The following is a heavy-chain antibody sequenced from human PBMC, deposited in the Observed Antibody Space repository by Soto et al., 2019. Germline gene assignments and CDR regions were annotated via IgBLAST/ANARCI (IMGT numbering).Heavy chain of an antibody. J-gene: IGHJ4*02. V-gene: IGHV3-23*01. CDR3: AKDREYQLLEGAFDY. CDR1: RFTFSSYA. D-gene: IGHD2-2*01. Sequence: GGSLRLSCAASRFTFSSYAMSWVRQAPGKGLEWVSAISGSGGSTYYADSVKGRFTISRDNSKNTLYLQMNSLRAEDTAVYYCAKDREYQLLEGAFDYWGQGTLVTVSS. CDR2: ISGSGGST.